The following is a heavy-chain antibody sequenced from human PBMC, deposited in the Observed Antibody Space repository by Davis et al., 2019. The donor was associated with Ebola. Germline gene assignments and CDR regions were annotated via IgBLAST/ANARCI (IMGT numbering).Heavy chain of an antibody. D-gene: IGHD4-11*01. CDR2: IYYSGST. J-gene: IGHJ4*02. Sequence: MPSETLSLTCTVSGGSISSGGYYWSWIRQHPGKGLEWIGYIYYSGSTYYNPSLKSRVTISVDTSKNQFSLKLSSVTAADTAVYYCARVKPTVNLRLDYWGQGTLVTVSS. CDR3: ARVKPTVNLRLDY. V-gene: IGHV4-31*03. CDR1: GGSISSGGYY.